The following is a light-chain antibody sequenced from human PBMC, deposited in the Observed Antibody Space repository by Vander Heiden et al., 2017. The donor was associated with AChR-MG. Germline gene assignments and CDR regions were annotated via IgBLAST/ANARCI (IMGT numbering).Light chain of an antibody. Sequence: QTMVTQEPSLTVSPGGTVTLTCASSTGAVTSGYYPNWFQQKPGQAPRALIYNAYNRHSWTPARFSGSIVGGKAALTLSNVQPEDEADYYCLFFYGGVQVFGGGTKLTVL. CDR1: TGAVTSGYY. CDR3: LFFYGGVQV. J-gene: IGLJ3*02. CDR2: NAY. V-gene: IGLV7-43*01.